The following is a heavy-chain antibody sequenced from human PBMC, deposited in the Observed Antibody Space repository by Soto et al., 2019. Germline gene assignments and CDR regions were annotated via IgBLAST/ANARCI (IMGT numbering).Heavy chain of an antibody. V-gene: IGHV4-34*01. CDR1: GGSFSGYY. Sequence: QVQLQQWGAGLLKPSETLSLTCAVYGGSFSGYYWSWIRQPPGKGLEWIGEINHSGSTNYNPSLKSRVTISVDTSKNQFSLKLSSVTAADTAVYYCARGPYGSGSQDAFDIRGQGTMVTVSS. CDR2: INHSGST. J-gene: IGHJ3*02. CDR3: ARGPYGSGSQDAFDI. D-gene: IGHD3-10*01.